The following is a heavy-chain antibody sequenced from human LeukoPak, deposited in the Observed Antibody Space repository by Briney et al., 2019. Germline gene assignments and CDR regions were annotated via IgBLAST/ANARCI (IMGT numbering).Heavy chain of an antibody. V-gene: IGHV1-2*02. CDR1: GYTFTGYY. J-gene: IGHJ4*02. Sequence: ASVKVSCKASGYTFTGYYMHWVRQAPGQGLEWMGWINPNSGGTNYAQKFQGRVTMTRDTSISTAYKELSRLRSDDTAVYYCARKTYSSGWYADYWGQGTLVTVSS. CDR2: INPNSGGT. D-gene: IGHD6-19*01. CDR3: ARKTYSSGWYADY.